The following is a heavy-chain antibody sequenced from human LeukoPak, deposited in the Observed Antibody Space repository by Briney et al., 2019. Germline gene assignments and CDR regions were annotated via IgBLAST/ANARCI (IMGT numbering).Heavy chain of an antibody. J-gene: IGHJ5*02. CDR1: GYTFTSYY. CDR3: ARGRSVRGPEDWFDP. CDR2: INPSGGST. D-gene: IGHD3-10*01. V-gene: IGHV1-46*01. Sequence: ASVKVSCKASGYTFTSYYMHWVRQAPGQGLEWMGIINPSGGSTSYAQKFQGRVTTTRDTSTSTVYMELSSLRSEDTAVYYCARGRSVRGPEDWFDPWGQGTLVTVSS.